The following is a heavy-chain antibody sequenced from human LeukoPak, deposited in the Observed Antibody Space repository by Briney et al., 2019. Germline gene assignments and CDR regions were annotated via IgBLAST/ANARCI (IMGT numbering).Heavy chain of an antibody. D-gene: IGHD3-3*01. CDR1: GYTFTSYG. V-gene: IGHV1-18*01. Sequence: ASVKVSCKASGYTFTSYGISWVRQAPGQGLEWMGWISAYNGNTNYAQKLQGRVTMTTDTSTSTAYMKLRSLRSDDTAVYYCARVGHRYYDFWSGYRQYYFDYWGQGTLVTVSS. CDR3: ARVGHRYYDFWSGYRQYYFDY. CDR2: ISAYNGNT. J-gene: IGHJ4*02.